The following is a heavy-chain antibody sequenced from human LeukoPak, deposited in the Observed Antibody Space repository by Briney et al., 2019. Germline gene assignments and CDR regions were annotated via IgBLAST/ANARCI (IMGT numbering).Heavy chain of an antibody. CDR3: AKDLWFGELLNWFDP. CDR1: GFTFSNYW. Sequence: GGSLRLSCAASGFTFSNYWMHWVRQAPGKGLEWVSAISGSGGSTYYADSVKGRFTISRDNSKNTLYLQMNSLRAEDTAVYYCAKDLWFGELLNWFDPWGQGTLVTVSS. D-gene: IGHD3-10*01. J-gene: IGHJ5*02. V-gene: IGHV3-23*01. CDR2: ISGSGGST.